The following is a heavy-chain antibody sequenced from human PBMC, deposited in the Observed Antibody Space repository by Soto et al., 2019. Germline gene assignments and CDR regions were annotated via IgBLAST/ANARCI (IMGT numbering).Heavy chain of an antibody. Sequence: EVQVLESGGGFIQPGGSLRLSCAASGFIFSSDAMSWVRQAPEKGLEWVSSISGSGGGTYYADSVKGRFTISRDNSKNTLYLQMNCLRAEDRAVYYCVKGLVRFLEWHPDAFDLWGQGTMVTVSS. V-gene: IGHV3-23*01. J-gene: IGHJ3*01. CDR3: VKGLVRFLEWHPDAFDL. CDR2: ISGSGGGT. D-gene: IGHD3-3*01. CDR1: GFIFSSDA.